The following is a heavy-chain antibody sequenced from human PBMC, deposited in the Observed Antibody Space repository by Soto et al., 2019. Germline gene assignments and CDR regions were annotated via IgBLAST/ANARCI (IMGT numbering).Heavy chain of an antibody. V-gene: IGHV3-9*01. Sequence: GGSLRLSCAASGFTFDDYAMHWVRQAPGKGLEWVSGISWNSGSIGYADSVKGRFTISRDNAKNSLYLQMNSLRAEDTALYYCAKGNHGDYLLYAFDIWGQGTMVTVSS. CDR3: AKGNHGDYLLYAFDI. D-gene: IGHD4-17*01. CDR2: ISWNSGSI. CDR1: GFTFDDYA. J-gene: IGHJ3*02.